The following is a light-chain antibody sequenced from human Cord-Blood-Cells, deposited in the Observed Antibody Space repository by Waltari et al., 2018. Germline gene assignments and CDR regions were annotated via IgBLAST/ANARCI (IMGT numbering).Light chain of an antibody. CDR2: AAS. Sequence: DIQMTQSPSSLSASVGDRVTITCRASQSISSYLTWYQQKPGKAPKLLIYAASSLQSGGPSRFSGSSARTHFTRCSSSRKSEDFATNYCQRSYSTPYSFGQGTKLEIK. V-gene: IGKV1-39*01. CDR3: QRSYSTPYS. CDR1: QSISSY. J-gene: IGKJ2*03.